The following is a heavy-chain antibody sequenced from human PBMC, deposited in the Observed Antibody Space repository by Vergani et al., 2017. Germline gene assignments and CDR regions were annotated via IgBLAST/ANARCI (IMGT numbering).Heavy chain of an antibody. V-gene: IGHV4-61*02. Sequence: QVQLQESGPGLVKPSQTLSLTCAVSGDSIFSGNYYWNWIRQPAENELEWIGRIYTTGSTDYNPSLKSRVTMSLDSSMSHFSLRLSSVTAADTAIYFCARGSTHWKQGGFDIWGQGTKVTVSS. CDR3: ARGSTHWKQGGFDI. D-gene: IGHD1-1*01. CDR2: IYTTGST. J-gene: IGHJ3*02. CDR1: GDSIFSGNYY.